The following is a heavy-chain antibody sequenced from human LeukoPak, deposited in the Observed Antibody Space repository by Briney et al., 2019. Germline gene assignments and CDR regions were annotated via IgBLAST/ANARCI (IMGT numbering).Heavy chain of an antibody. J-gene: IGHJ4*02. Sequence: GGSLRLSCAASGFTFSSYWMTWVRQAPGRGLEWVANIHQDGSIQFYVDSVKGRFTVSRDNARNLLYPQMNGLRAEDAAVYYCARARGSYVEAAYWGQGTLVTVSS. CDR1: GFTFSSYW. CDR2: IHQDGSIQ. V-gene: IGHV3-7*01. D-gene: IGHD3-16*01. CDR3: ARARGSYVEAAY.